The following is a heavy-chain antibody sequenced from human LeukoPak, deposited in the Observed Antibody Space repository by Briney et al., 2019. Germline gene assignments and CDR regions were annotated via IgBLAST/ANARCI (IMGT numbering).Heavy chain of an antibody. Sequence: ASVKVSCKASGYTFTSYYMHWVRQAPGQGLEWMGIINPSGGSTSYTQKFQGRVTMTRDTSTSTVYMELSSLRSEDTAVFYCAREGFPPKISDFWSGLGPYYYYGMDVWGQGTTVTVSS. CDR3: AREGFPPKISDFWSGLGPYYYYGMDV. J-gene: IGHJ6*02. D-gene: IGHD3-3*01. V-gene: IGHV1-46*01. CDR1: GYTFTSYY. CDR2: INPSGGST.